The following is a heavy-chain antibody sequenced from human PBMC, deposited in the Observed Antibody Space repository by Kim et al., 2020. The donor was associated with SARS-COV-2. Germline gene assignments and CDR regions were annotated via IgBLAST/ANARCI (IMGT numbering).Heavy chain of an antibody. CDR3: ARAAKMTTVTTHFDN. V-gene: IGHV3-23*01. Sequence: GGSLRLSCVASGFTFSSYAMTWVRRAPGKGLEWVATVSGSGDYSYYADSVRGRFTISRDSSRNTLYLQMNSLRADDTAIYSCARAAKMTTVTTHFDNWGQGTLVTASS. J-gene: IGHJ4*02. D-gene: IGHD4-17*01. CDR2: VSGSGDYS. CDR1: GFTFSSYA.